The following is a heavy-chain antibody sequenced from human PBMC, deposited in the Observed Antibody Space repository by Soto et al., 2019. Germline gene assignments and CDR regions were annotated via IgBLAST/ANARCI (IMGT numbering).Heavy chain of an antibody. J-gene: IGHJ4*02. V-gene: IGHV3-7*04. Sequence: GGSLRLSCAASGFTFTRYWMNWVRQAPGKGLEWVANINPDGSEKDYVDSVKGRFTISRDNARNSVYLQMSRLRAEDTAVYFCARPNYGSNSDSDYWGQAALVTVSS. CDR3: ARPNYGSNSDSDY. CDR1: GFTFTRYW. CDR2: INPDGSEK. D-gene: IGHD2-15*01.